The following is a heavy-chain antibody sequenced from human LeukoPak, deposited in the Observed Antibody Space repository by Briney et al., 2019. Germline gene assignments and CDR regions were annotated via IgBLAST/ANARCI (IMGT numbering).Heavy chain of an antibody. CDR2: IWYDGSNK. D-gene: IGHD3-22*01. V-gene: IGHV3-33*01. Sequence: GRSLRLSCAAPGFTFSSYGMHWVRQAPGKGLEWEAVIWYDGSNKYYADSVKGRFTISRDNSKNTLYLQMTSLRAEDTAVYYCARDYYDSSGYLEYFQHWGQGTLVTVSS. J-gene: IGHJ1*01. CDR1: GFTFSSYG. CDR3: ARDYYDSSGYLEYFQH.